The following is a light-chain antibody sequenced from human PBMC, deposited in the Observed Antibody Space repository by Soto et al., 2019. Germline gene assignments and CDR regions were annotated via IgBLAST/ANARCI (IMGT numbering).Light chain of an antibody. CDR1: SSSIGSNY. J-gene: IGLJ3*02. CDR3: AAWDDRLRGWV. CDR2: RDS. V-gene: IGLV1-47*01. Sequence: QSVLTQPPSASGTPGQRVTISCSESSSSIGSNYIYWYQQLPGTAPKLLIYRDSQRPSGVPDRFSGSKSGTSASLAISGLRSDDEADYYCAAWDDRLRGWVFGGGTQLTVL.